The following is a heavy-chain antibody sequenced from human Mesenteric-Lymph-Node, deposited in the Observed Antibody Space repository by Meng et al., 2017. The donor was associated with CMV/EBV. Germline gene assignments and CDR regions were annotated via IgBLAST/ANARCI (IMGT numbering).Heavy chain of an antibody. CDR3: AKGRYNWNYAEVYYHYGMDV. V-gene: IGHV3-7*03. J-gene: IGHJ6*02. D-gene: IGHD1-7*01. CDR2: IQQDGSGR. Sequence: GGSLRLSCTASGFTFSAYWMTWVRQAPGKGLEWVADIQQDGSGRYYVDSVKGRFTMSRDNAKNSLYLQMNSLRPEDTAFYYCAKGRYNWNYAEVYYHYGMDVWGQGTTVTVSS. CDR1: GFTFSAYW.